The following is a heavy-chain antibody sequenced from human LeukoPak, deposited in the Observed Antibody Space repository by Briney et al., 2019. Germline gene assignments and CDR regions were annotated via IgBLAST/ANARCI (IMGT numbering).Heavy chain of an antibody. D-gene: IGHD5-24*01. J-gene: IGHJ4*02. Sequence: SVKVSCKASGGTFSGYAISWVRQAPGQGLECMGRIIPIFGTANYAQKFQGRVTITTDESTSTAYMELSSLRSEDTAVYYCARDSPSRDGYNYVDYWGQGTLVTVSS. CDR3: ARDSPSRDGYNYVDY. V-gene: IGHV1-69*05. CDR2: IIPIFGTA. CDR1: GGTFSGYA.